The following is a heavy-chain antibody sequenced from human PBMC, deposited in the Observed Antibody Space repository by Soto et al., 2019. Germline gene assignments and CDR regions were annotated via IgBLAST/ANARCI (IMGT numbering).Heavy chain of an antibody. Sequence: PWETLSLTCTFSVVSISSGDYYCSWIRQPPWKGLEWIGYIYYSGSTYYNPPLKSRVTISVDTSKNQFSLKLSSVTAADTAVYYCVRDRSGSYYGTYYYYYGMEVWGQGTTVNVSS. V-gene: IGHV4-30-4*01. D-gene: IGHD1-26*01. CDR1: VVSISSGDYY. CDR3: VRDRSGSYYGTYYYYYGMEV. CDR2: IYYSGST. J-gene: IGHJ6*01.